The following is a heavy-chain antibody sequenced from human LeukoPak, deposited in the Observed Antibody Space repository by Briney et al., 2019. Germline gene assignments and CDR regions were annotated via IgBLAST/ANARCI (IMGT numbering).Heavy chain of an antibody. Sequence: SETLSLTCRVSGASINSGSNYWGWIRQPPGKGLEWIGSIYYSGSTYYNPSLKSRVTISVDTSKNQFSLKLSSVTAADTAVYYCARGLTAMVMRFYYYYMDVWGKGTTVTVSS. CDR3: ARGLTAMVMRFYYYYMDV. D-gene: IGHD5-18*01. J-gene: IGHJ6*03. V-gene: IGHV4-39*07. CDR1: GASINSGSNY. CDR2: IYYSGST.